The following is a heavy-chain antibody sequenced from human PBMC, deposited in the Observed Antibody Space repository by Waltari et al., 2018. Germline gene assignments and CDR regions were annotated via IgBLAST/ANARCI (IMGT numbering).Heavy chain of an antibody. CDR1: GDSFSINGLY. CDR2: TSYRGAP. D-gene: IGHD3-9*01. J-gene: IGHJ3*01. V-gene: IGHV4-39*07. CDR3: AGVPTDMSTAGDAFDV. Sequence: QLQLQESGPGLVKPSATLSLTCSVSGDSFSINGLYWGWIRQPPGKGLEWIGNTSYRGAPYYNPSLNRRVTLSVDTSNNQFSRRLNSVTAADTAVYYCAGVPTDMSTAGDAFDVWGQGTLVTVSS.